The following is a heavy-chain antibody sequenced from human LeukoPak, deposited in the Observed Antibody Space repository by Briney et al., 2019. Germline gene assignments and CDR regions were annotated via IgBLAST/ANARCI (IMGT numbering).Heavy chain of an antibody. CDR3: AKDQYGGNPQYFFDS. CDR1: GFTFSSYA. D-gene: IGHD4-23*01. V-gene: IGHV3-23*01. Sequence: GGSLRLSCAASGFTFSSYAMTWVRQAPGKGLEWVSAISGSGGNTYYADSVKGRFTISRDNSKSSLYLQMNSLSAEDTAVYYCAKDQYGGNPQYFFDSWGQGTLVTVSS. CDR2: ISGSGGNT. J-gene: IGHJ4*02.